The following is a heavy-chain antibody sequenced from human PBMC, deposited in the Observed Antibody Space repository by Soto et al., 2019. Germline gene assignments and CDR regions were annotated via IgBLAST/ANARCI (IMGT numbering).Heavy chain of an antibody. V-gene: IGHV3-21*01. Sequence: PGGSLRLSCAASTFTFSTYTMNWVRQAPGKGLEWVSSISSSGSFIHYADSLKGRFTISRDNAKNSLYLQMNSLRAEDTAVYYCARVTYCDGADRITPCDSWGQGPLVTVSS. CDR2: ISSSGSFI. CDR1: TFTFSTYT. J-gene: IGHJ5*01. CDR3: ARVTYCDGADRITPCDS. D-gene: IGHD2-21*01.